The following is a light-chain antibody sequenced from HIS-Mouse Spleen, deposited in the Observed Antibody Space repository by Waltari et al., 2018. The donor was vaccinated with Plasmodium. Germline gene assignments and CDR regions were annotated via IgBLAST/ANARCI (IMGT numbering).Light chain of an antibody. V-gene: IGLV1-47*01. J-gene: IGLJ3*02. CDR1: SSTIGSNS. CDR3: AAWDDSLSGWV. CDR2: RNN. Sequence: QSVLTQPPSASGTPGQRVTISCSGSSSTIGSNSVYWYQQLPGTAPKLLIDRNNQRPSGVPDRFSGSKSGTSASLAISGLRSEDEADYYCAAWDDSLSGWVFGGGTKLTVL.